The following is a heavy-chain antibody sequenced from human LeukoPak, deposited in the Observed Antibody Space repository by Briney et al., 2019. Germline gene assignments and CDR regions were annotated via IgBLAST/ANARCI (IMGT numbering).Heavy chain of an antibody. D-gene: IGHD2-15*01. J-gene: IGHJ3*02. Sequence: PSETLSLTCAVYGGSFSGYYWSWIRQPPGKGLEWIGEINHSGSTNYNPSLKSRVTISVDTSKNQFSLKLSSVTAADTAVYYCALCSEAAFDIWGQGTMVTASS. CDR1: GGSFSGYY. CDR3: ALCSEAAFDI. CDR2: INHSGST. V-gene: IGHV4-34*01.